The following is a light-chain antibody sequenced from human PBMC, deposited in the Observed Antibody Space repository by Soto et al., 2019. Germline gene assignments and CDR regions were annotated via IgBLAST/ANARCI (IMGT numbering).Light chain of an antibody. J-gene: IGLJ3*02. V-gene: IGLV1-44*01. CDR3: AAWDDSLNGWV. Sequence: QSVLTQPPSASGTPGQRVTISCSGSSSNVGGNTVNWYQQLPGTAPKLLIYSNSQRPSGVPDRFSGSKSGTSASLAISGLQSEDEADYYCAAWDDSLNGWVFGGGTKLTVL. CDR1: SSNVGGNT. CDR2: SNS.